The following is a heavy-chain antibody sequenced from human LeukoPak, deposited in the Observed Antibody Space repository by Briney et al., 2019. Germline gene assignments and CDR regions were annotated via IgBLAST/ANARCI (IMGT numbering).Heavy chain of an antibody. D-gene: IGHD3-3*01. J-gene: IGHJ5*02. Sequence: ASVKVSCKVSGYTLTELSMHWVRQAPGKGLEWMGGFDPEDGETIYAQKFQGRVTMTEDTSTDTAYMELSSLRSEDTAVYYCATARFLEWFVMFDPWGQGTLVTVSS. CDR3: ATARFLEWFVMFDP. CDR1: GYTLTELS. V-gene: IGHV1-24*01. CDR2: FDPEDGET.